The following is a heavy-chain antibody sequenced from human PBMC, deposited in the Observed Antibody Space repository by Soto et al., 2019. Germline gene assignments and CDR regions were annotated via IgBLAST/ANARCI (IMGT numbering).Heavy chain of an antibody. CDR1: GGSISSYY. Sequence: PSETLSLTCTVSGGSISSYYWSWIRQPPGKGLEWIGYIYYSGSTNYNPSLKSRVTISVDTSKNQFSLKLSSVTAADTAVYYCASTSSGYKDYGMDVWGQGTTVTVSS. CDR2: IYYSGST. J-gene: IGHJ6*02. D-gene: IGHD3-22*01. V-gene: IGHV4-59*01. CDR3: ASTSSGYKDYGMDV.